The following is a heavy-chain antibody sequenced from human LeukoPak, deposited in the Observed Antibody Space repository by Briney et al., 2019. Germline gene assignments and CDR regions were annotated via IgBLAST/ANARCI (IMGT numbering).Heavy chain of an antibody. V-gene: IGHV4-34*01. J-gene: IGHJ5*02. Sequence: SETLSLTCAVYGGSFSGYYWSWIRQPPGKGLEWIGEINHSGSTNYNPPLKSRVTISVDTSKNQFSLKLGSVTAADTAVYYCARGEVDIVVVPAAITLPWFDPWGQGTLVTVSS. CDR1: GGSFSGYY. CDR3: ARGEVDIVVVPAAITLPWFDP. D-gene: IGHD2-2*01. CDR2: INHSGST.